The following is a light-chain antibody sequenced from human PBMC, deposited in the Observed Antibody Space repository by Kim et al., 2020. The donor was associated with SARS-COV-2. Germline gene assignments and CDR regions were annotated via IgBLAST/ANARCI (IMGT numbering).Light chain of an antibody. CDR2: SAS. Sequence: LSPGERATPSCRASQSVTSNFLACYQQKPGQAPRLLIYSASSRATGIPDRFSGSGSGTDFTLTINRVEPEDFVVYYCHQYGSSPLTFGPGTKLEI. CDR1: QSVTSNF. V-gene: IGKV3-20*01. CDR3: HQYGSSPLT. J-gene: IGKJ2*01.